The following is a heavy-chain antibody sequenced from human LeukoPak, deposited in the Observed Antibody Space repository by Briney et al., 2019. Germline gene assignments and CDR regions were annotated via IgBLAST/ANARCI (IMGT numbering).Heavy chain of an antibody. V-gene: IGHV4-59*01. CDR2: IYYSGST. J-gene: IGHJ5*02. D-gene: IGHD6-13*01. CDR3: ASSIAAAGGYNWFDP. Sequence: PSETLSLTCTVSGGSISSYYWSWIRQPPGKGLEWIGYIYYSGSTNYNPSLKSRVTISVDTSKNQFSLKLSSVTAADTAVYYCASSIAAAGGYNWFDPWGQGTLVTVSS. CDR1: GGSISSYY.